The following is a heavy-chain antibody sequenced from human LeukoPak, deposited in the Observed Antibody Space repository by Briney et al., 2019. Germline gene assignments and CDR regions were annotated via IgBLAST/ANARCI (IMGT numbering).Heavy chain of an antibody. CDR2: IKQDGSEK. J-gene: IGHJ4*02. CDR3: VRGGAVTGRGDY. CDR1: GFTFGSYW. Sequence: GGSLRLSCAASGFTFGSYWMSWVRQAPGKGLEWVANIKQDGSEKYYVDSVKGRFTISRDNAKNSLYLQMNSLRAEDTAVYYCVRGGAVTGRGDYWGPGTLVTVSS. V-gene: IGHV3-7*01. D-gene: IGHD6-19*01.